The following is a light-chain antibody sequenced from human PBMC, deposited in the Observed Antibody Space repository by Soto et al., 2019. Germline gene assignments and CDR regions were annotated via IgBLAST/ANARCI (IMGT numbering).Light chain of an antibody. J-gene: IGLJ3*02. Sequence: SALTQPASVSGSPGQSITISCTGTSSDVGSYNLVSWYQHHPGKAPKLMIYEGSKRPSGVSNRFSGSKSGNTASLTISGLQAEDEADYYCCSYAGSSSWVFGGGTKLTVL. CDR3: CSYAGSSSWV. V-gene: IGLV2-23*01. CDR2: EGS. CDR1: SSDVGSYNL.